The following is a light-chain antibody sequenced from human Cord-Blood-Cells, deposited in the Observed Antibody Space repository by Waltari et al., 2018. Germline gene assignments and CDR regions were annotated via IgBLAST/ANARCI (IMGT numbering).Light chain of an antibody. CDR1: QSVSSN. CDR3: QQYNNWWT. J-gene: IGKJ1*01. CDR2: GAS. V-gene: IGKV3-15*01. Sequence: EIVMTQSPATLSVSPGDRANLSCRASQSVSSNLAWYQQKPGQAPRLLIDGASTRATGNPARCSGSGSGTEFTLTISSLQSEDFAVYYCQQYNNWWTFGQGTKVEIK.